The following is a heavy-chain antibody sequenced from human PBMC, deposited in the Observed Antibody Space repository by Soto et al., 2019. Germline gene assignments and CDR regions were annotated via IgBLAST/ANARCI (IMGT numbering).Heavy chain of an antibody. CDR2: VFHTGST. D-gene: IGHD2-2*01. J-gene: IGHJ6*03. V-gene: IGHV4-59*08. Sequence: QVQLQESGPGLVKPSETLSLTCTVSGDSISSYSWSWIRQPPGMGLEWIGYVFHTGSTNDNPSLKNQATISVDSSKHQFSLRLSSVTAADTAVYFCARPKSGYWSGSSCPSDYYYYYMDVWGKGTTVTVSS. CDR3: ARPKSGYWSGSSCPSDYYYYYMDV. CDR1: GDSISSYS.